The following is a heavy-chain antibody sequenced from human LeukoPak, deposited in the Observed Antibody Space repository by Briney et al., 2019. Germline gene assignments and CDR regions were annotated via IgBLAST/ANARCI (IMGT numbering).Heavy chain of an antibody. V-gene: IGHV3-23*01. CDR2: ISGSDGNT. Sequence: GGSLRLSCAASGFTVSSNYMGWVRQAPGQGLEWVSAISGSDGNTYYADSVKGRFTISRDNSKSTLYLQMNSLRAEDTAVYYCAKRNFGFDSWGQGTLVTVSS. D-gene: IGHD3-10*01. J-gene: IGHJ4*02. CDR1: GFTVSSNY. CDR3: AKRNFGFDS.